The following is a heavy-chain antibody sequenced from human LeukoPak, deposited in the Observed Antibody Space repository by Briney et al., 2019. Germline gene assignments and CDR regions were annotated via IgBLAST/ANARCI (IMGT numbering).Heavy chain of an antibody. Sequence: ASVKVSCKASGYTITTYVFSWVRQAPGQGLEWMGWISAYNDNTNYAQKLQGRVTMTTDTSTGTAYMELRSLRSDDTAVYYCARERITIFGVFPNYFDYWGQGTLVTVSS. J-gene: IGHJ4*02. V-gene: IGHV1-18*01. CDR2: ISAYNDNT. CDR3: ARERITIFGVFPNYFDY. CDR1: GYTITTYV. D-gene: IGHD3-3*01.